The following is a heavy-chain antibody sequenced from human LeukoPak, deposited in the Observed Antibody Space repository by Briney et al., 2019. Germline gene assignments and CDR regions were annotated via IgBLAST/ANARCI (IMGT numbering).Heavy chain of an antibody. CDR1: GFTVNNNY. CDR2: IYSNNTT. Sequence: PGGSLRLSCAASGFTVNNNYMTWVRQAPGKGLEWVSVIYSNNTTYYADSVKGRFTISRDSSKNTLYLQMNSLRAEDTAVYYCARGISMMIVAPGYWGQGTLVTVSS. D-gene: IGHD3-22*01. CDR3: ARGISMMIVAPGY. V-gene: IGHV3-53*01. J-gene: IGHJ4*02.